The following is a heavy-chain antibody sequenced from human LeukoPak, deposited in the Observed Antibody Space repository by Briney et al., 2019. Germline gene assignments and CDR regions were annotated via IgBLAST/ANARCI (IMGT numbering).Heavy chain of an antibody. CDR1: GFTFYDYA. D-gene: IGHD1-20*01. Sequence: PGGSLRLSCAASGFTFYDYAMPWVRQAPGKGLGWVSSVSWNSATIGYADSVKGRFTISRDNAKNSLFLQMNSLRAEDTAFYYCAGKAWSNRYGPFDYWGQGTLVTVSS. V-gene: IGHV3-9*01. CDR2: VSWNSATI. J-gene: IGHJ4*02. CDR3: AGKAWSNRYGPFDY.